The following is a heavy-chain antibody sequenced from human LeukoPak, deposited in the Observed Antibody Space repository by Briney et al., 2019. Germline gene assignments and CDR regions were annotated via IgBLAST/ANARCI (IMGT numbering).Heavy chain of an antibody. V-gene: IGHV4-61*02. CDR1: GGSISSGSYY. J-gene: IGHJ4*02. D-gene: IGHD5-18*01. Sequence: PSQTLSLTCTVSGGSISSGSYYWSWIRQPAGKGLEWIGRIYTSGSTNYNPSLKSRVTISVDTSKNQFSLKLSSVTAADTAVYYCATLHDGYSYVGYWGQGTLVTVSS. CDR3: ATLHDGYSYVGY. CDR2: IYTSGST.